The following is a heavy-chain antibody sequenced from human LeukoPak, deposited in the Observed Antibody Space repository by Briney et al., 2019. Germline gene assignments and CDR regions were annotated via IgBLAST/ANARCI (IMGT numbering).Heavy chain of an antibody. J-gene: IGHJ4*02. CDR3: ARDTPVGATTPIDY. CDR2: INHSGST. V-gene: IGHV4-34*01. D-gene: IGHD1-26*01. Sequence: MSGGSLRLSCAASGFTFSSYSMNWVRQPPGKGLEWIGEINHSGSTNYNPSLKSRVTISVDTSKNQFSLKLSSVTAADTAVYYCARDTPVGATTPIDYWGQGTLVTVSS. CDR1: GFTFSSYS.